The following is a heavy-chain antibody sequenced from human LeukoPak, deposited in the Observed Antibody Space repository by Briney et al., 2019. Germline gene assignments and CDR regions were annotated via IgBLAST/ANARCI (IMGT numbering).Heavy chain of an antibody. J-gene: IGHJ5*02. Sequence: GGSLRLSCAGSGFTFGDHAMAWVRQAPGKGLEWVGFIRNKPSGGTTEYAASVKGGFTISRDDSRRIAYLQMNSLKTEDTALYYCTRVIRGDYGNYTTWFDPWGQGTLVTVSS. V-gene: IGHV3-49*04. CDR1: GFTFGDHA. D-gene: IGHD4-11*01. CDR2: IRNKPSGGTT. CDR3: TRVIRGDYGNYTTWFDP.